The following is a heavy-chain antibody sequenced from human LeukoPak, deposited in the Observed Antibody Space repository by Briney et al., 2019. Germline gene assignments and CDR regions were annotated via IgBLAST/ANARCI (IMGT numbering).Heavy chain of an antibody. J-gene: IGHJ4*02. CDR3: AKDPYSGSYSPNYYFDY. CDR1: GFTFDDYA. Sequence: AGGSLRLSCAASGFTFDDYAMHWVRQAPGKGLEWVSGISWNSGSIGYADSVKGRFTISRDNAKNSPYLQMNSLRAEDTALYYCAKDPYSGSYSPNYYFDYWGQGTLVTVSS. V-gene: IGHV3-9*01. CDR2: ISWNSGSI. D-gene: IGHD1-26*01.